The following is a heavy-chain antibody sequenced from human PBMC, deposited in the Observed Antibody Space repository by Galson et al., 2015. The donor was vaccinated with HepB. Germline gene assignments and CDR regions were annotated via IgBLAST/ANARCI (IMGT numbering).Heavy chain of an antibody. Sequence: SLRLSCAASGFTFSSYGMHWVRQAPGKGLEWVAVIWSDGNSKYYADSVKGRFTISRDNSKNTLYLHMSSLRAEDTAVYYCARDHLDEYLVGVPTAYPPDYWGQGTLVTVSS. CDR1: GFTFSSYG. J-gene: IGHJ4*02. CDR3: ARDHLDEYLVGVPTAYPPDY. V-gene: IGHV3-33*01. D-gene: IGHD2-2*01. CDR2: IWSDGNSK.